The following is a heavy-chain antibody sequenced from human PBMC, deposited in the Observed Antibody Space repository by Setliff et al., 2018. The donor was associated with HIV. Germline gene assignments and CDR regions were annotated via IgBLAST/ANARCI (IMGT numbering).Heavy chain of an antibody. D-gene: IGHD6-13*01. Sequence: SETLSLTCNVSGGSISSGDYYWSWIRQPPGKGLEWIGYIYYSGSTYYNPSLKSRVTISVDTSKNQFSLKLSSVTAADTAVYYCARESPSSSWFYFDFWGQGTLVTVSS. J-gene: IGHJ4*02. CDR2: IYYSGST. CDR3: ARESPSSSWFYFDF. CDR1: GGSISSGDYY. V-gene: IGHV4-30-4*08.